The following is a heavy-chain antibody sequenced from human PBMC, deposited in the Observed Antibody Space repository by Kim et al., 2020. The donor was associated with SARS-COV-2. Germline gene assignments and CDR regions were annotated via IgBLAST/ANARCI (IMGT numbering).Heavy chain of an antibody. CDR1: GYTFNIYD. CDR3: ARGERLDS. CDR2: MDPKSGST. Sequence: ASVKVSCTASGYTFNIYDINWVRQAAGQGLEWMGWMDPKSGSTGYAQKFQGRVTMSRDTSTNTAYMELNSLRVEDTAVYYCARGERLDSWGQGTLVTVSS. J-gene: IGHJ4*02. V-gene: IGHV1-8*02. D-gene: IGHD1-26*01.